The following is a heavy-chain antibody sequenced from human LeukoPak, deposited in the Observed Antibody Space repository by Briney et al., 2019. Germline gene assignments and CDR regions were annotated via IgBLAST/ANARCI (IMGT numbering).Heavy chain of an antibody. Sequence: SETLSFTCTVSGGSISSYYWSWIRQPPGKGLEWLGYIYYSGSTNYNPSLKSRVAISVDTSKNQFSLRLSSVTAADTAVYYCARGGLYFDYWGQGALVTVSS. D-gene: IGHD3-22*01. CDR2: IYYSGST. V-gene: IGHV4-59*01. CDR3: ARGGLYFDY. J-gene: IGHJ4*02. CDR1: GGSISSYY.